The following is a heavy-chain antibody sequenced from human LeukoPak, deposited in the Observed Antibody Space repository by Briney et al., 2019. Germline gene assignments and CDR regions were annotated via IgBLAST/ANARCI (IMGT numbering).Heavy chain of an antibody. D-gene: IGHD6-19*01. CDR2: ISWNGGSI. CDR1: GFTFDDFA. J-gene: IGHJ4*02. CDR3: ATGRYSSGFNSFVI. Sequence: GGSLRLSCEASGFTFDDFAMHWVRHGPVKGLEWVAGISWNGGSIDYVDSVRGRFTISRDNAKKSLYLQMNSLRLDDMALYYCATGRYSSGFNSFVIWGQGTLVTVSS. V-gene: IGHV3-9*03.